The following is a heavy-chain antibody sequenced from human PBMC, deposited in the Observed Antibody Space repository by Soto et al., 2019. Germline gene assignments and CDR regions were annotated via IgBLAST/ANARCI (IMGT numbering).Heavy chain of an antibody. V-gene: IGHV3-13*01. D-gene: IGHD3-10*01. CDR3: ARGTMVRGTLDPGISGPLDY. CDR2: LGAGGDT. CDR1: GFTVSSYD. J-gene: IGHJ4*02. Sequence: EVQLVESGGGLVQPGGSLRLACAASGFTVSSYDMHWVRHVTGKGLEWVSTLGAGGDTYFPDSVKGRFTISRENAKNYLYRQMNNLGAGDTAVYYCARGTMVRGTLDPGISGPLDYWGQGTLVAVSS.